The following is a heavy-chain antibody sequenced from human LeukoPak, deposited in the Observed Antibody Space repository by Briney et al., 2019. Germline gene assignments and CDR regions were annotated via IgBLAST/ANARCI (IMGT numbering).Heavy chain of an antibody. CDR3: ARVASKGGMDV. Sequence: PSETLSLTCSVSGGSIGSYHWSWIRQPPGKGLEWIGHVHYTWNAKYNPSPKSRVTISLDRSSNQFSLRLSSVSAADTAVYYCARVASKGGMDVWGQGTTVTVSS. J-gene: IGHJ6*02. V-gene: IGHV4-59*01. CDR1: GGSIGSYH. D-gene: IGHD5/OR15-5a*01. CDR2: VHYTWNA.